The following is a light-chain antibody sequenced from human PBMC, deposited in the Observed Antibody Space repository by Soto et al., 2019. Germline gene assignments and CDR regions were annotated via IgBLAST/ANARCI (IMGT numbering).Light chain of an antibody. V-gene: IGKV3D-15*01. CDR1: QGIATS. Sequence: EIVMTQSPVSLSVSPGEGATLSCRASQGIATSLAWYHHKPGQPPKLLIYGAAIRASGVPARFSGSGSGTECTLSITSLQSEDFGTYDCQQYDTWPPNLLTFGGGTKVEIK. CDR2: GAA. J-gene: IGKJ4*01. CDR3: QQYDTWPPNLLT.